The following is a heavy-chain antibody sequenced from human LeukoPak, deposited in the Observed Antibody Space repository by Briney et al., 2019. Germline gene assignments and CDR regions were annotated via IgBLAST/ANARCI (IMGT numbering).Heavy chain of an antibody. CDR2: INPNSGGT. J-gene: IGHJ3*02. CDR1: GYTFTGYY. V-gene: IGHV1-2*02. Sequence: GASVKVSCKASGYTFTGYYMHWVRQAPGQGLEWMGWINPNSGGTNYAQKFQGRVTMTRDTSISTAYMELSRLRSDDTAVYYCARERWGYCSSTSCYNPGDAFDIWGQGTMVTVSS. D-gene: IGHD2-2*02. CDR3: ARERWGYCSSTSCYNPGDAFDI.